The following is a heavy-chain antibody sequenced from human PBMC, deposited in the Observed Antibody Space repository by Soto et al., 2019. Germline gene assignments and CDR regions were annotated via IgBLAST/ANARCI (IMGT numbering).Heavy chain of an antibody. J-gene: IGHJ6*02. CDR3: ARVPGYCSGGSCYYYGMDV. D-gene: IGHD2-15*01. V-gene: IGHV3-33*01. CDR2: IWYDGSNK. CDR1: GFTFSSYG. Sequence: GGSLRLSCAASGFTFSSYGMHWVRQAPGKGLEWVAVIWYDGSNKYYADSVKGRFTISRDNSKNTLYLQMNSLRAEDTAVYYCARVPGYCSGGSCYYYGMDVWGQGTTVTVSS.